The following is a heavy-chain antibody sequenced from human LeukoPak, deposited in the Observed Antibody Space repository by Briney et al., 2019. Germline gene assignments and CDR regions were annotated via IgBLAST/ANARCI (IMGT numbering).Heavy chain of an antibody. CDR3: ARDSVDTAMTTPFDY. D-gene: IGHD5-18*01. Sequence: ASVKVSCKASGYTFTGYYMHWVRQAPGQGPEWMGWINPNSGGTNYAQKFQGRVTMTRDTSISTAYMELSRLRSDDTAVYYCARDSVDTAMTTPFDYWGQGTLVTVSS. CDR2: INPNSGGT. CDR1: GYTFTGYY. V-gene: IGHV1-2*02. J-gene: IGHJ4*02.